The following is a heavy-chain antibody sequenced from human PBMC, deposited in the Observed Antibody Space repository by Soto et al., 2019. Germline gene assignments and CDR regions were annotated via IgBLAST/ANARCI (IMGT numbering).Heavy chain of an antibody. D-gene: IGHD3-3*01. V-gene: IGHV5-51*01. J-gene: IGHJ4*02. Sequence: PGESLKISCKGSGYNFAGYWIAWVRQMPGKGLELMGIIYPSDSDTRYRPSSQGQVTISADKSISSAYLQWSSLRASDTAMYYCARGGVSTRTFDYWGQGTPVTASS. CDR1: GYNFAGYW. CDR3: ARGGVSTRTFDY. CDR2: IYPSDSDT.